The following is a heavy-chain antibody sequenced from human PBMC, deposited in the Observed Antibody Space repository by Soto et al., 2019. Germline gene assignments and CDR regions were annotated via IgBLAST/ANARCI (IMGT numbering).Heavy chain of an antibody. V-gene: IGHV4-4*07. J-gene: IGHJ4*02. CDR1: VASISSSY. Sequence: SEPLSRPCTVSVASISSSYWSWIRQPAGKGLEWIGRIYTSGSTNYNPSLKSRVTMSVDTSKNQFSLKLSSVTAADTAVYYCARVGAAATDFDYWGQGTLVTVSS. D-gene: IGHD6-13*01. CDR2: IYTSGST. CDR3: ARVGAAATDFDY.